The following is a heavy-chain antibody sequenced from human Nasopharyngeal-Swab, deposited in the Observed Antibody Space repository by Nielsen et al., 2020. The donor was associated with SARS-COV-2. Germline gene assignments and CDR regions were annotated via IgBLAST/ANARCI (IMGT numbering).Heavy chain of an antibody. J-gene: IGHJ6*03. V-gene: IGHV4-59*01. D-gene: IGHD6-13*01. CDR3: ARTAGYYYMDV. Sequence: SQTLSLTCAVPGGSISSYSWSWIRLPPGKGLEWIGYIYYSGSTNYSPSLKSRVTISVDTSKNQFSLKLNSVTAADTAVYYCARTAGYYYMDVWGKGTTVTVSS. CDR2: IYYSGST. CDR1: GGSISSYS.